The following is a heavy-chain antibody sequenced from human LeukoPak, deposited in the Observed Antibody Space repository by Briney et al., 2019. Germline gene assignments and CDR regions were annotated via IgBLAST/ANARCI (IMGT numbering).Heavy chain of an antibody. V-gene: IGHV3-48*04. D-gene: IGHD3-3*01. CDR1: GFTFSSYS. J-gene: IGHJ6*02. Sequence: GGSLRLSCAASGFTFSSYSMNWVRQAPGKGLEWVSYISSSGSTIYYADSVKGRFTISRDNAKNSLYLQMNSLRAEDTAVYYCARVKEDTYDFWSGSYYYGMDVWGQGTTVTVSS. CDR2: ISSSGSTI. CDR3: ARVKEDTYDFWSGSYYYGMDV.